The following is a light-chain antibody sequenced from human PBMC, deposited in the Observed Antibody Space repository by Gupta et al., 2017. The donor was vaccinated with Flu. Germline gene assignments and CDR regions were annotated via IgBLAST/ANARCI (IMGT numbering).Light chain of an antibody. V-gene: IGLV1-40*01. J-gene: IGLJ2*01. CDR2: GNS. CDR3: QSYDSSLSGSVV. CDR1: SPNIGAGYD. Sequence: QSVLTHPPSVSGAPGQGVTIPCTGSSPNIGAGYDVHWYQQLPGTAPKLLIYGNSNRPSGVPDRFSGSKSGASASLAITGLQAEDEADYYCQSYDSSLSGSVVFGGGTKLTVL.